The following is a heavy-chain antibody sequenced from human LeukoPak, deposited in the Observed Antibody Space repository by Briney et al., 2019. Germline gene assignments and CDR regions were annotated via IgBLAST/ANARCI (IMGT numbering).Heavy chain of an antibody. CDR1: GGSVSSYY. J-gene: IGHJ4*02. D-gene: IGHD2-2*01. V-gene: IGHV4-59*02. Sequence: PSETLSLTCTVSGGSVSSYYWSWIRQPPGKGLEWIGYIYYSGSTNYNPSLKSRVTISVDTSKNQFSLKLSPVTAADTAVYYCARWHPYLYYFDYWGQGTLVTVSS. CDR2: IYYSGST. CDR3: ARWHPYLYYFDY.